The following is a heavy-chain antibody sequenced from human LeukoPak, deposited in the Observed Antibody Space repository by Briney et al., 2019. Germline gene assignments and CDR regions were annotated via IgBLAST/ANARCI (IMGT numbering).Heavy chain of an antibody. V-gene: IGHV3-49*04. CDR3: TRDYPASFDV. CDR1: GFNFGDFA. J-gene: IGHJ3*01. Sequence: GGSLILSCTVSGFNFGDFAMSWVSQAPGKGLEWLGFIRSTIYGGTTDYAASVKGRFTISRDDSKSIACLQMNSLKTEDTAMYYCTRDYPASFDVWGQGTLVTVSS. CDR2: IRSTIYGGTT.